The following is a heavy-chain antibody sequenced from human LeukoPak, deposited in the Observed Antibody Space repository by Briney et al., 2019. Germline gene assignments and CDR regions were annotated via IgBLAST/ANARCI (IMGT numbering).Heavy chain of an antibody. Sequence: SETLSLTCTVSGGSISSSSYYWGWIRQPPGKGLEWIGSIYYSGSTYYNPSLKSRVTISVDTSKNQFSLKLSSVTAADTAVYYCASSQRNNHYYHRWGKYNWFDPWGQGTLVTVSS. J-gene: IGHJ5*02. CDR3: ASSQRNNHYYHRWGKYNWFDP. V-gene: IGHV4-39*07. D-gene: IGHD3-22*01. CDR1: GGSISSSSYY. CDR2: IYYSGST.